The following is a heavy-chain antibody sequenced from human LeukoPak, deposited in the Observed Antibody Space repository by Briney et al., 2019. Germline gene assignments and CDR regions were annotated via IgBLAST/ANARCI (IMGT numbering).Heavy chain of an antibody. CDR2: IYYSGYT. J-gene: IGHJ4*02. CDR3: ARGGYSYGFDNFDF. CDR1: GGSISSYY. Sequence: PSETLSLTCTVSGGSISSYYWSWIRQPPGKGLKWIGNIYYSGYTTYSPSLRSRVTISVDTSKNQFSLKLSSVTAADTAVYYCARGGYSYGFDNFDFWGQGTLVTVSS. D-gene: IGHD5-18*01. V-gene: IGHV4-59*01.